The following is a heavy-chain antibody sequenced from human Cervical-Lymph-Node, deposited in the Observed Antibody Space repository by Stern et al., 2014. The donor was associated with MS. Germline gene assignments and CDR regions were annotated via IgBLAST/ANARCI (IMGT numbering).Heavy chain of an antibody. J-gene: IGHJ2*01. CDR3: ARGVTAVTNYVPNWCFDL. D-gene: IGHD4-11*01. Sequence: VQLVESGPGLVKPSETLSLTCTVSGGSITNRDYWGWIRQSPGKGLEWIGSVSYSGITYYRPSLKSRATIFIDTSRNQFFLRLTSEAATDTAVYFCARGVTAVTNYVPNWCFDLWGRGTLVTVSS. CDR1: GGSITNRDY. V-gene: IGHV4-39*02. CDR2: VSYSGIT.